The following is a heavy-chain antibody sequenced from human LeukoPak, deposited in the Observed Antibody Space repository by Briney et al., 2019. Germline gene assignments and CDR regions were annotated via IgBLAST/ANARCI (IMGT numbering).Heavy chain of an antibody. J-gene: IGHJ4*02. V-gene: IGHV1-2*04. Sequence: ASVKVSCKTSGYTFTNYYIHWVRQAPGQGLEWMGWISPNSGGTNYAQRFQGWVTMTRDTSISTAYMELSRLRSDDTAVYYCARSPNKYGDFDYWGQGTLVTVSS. CDR1: GYTFTNYY. D-gene: IGHD4-17*01. CDR2: ISPNSGGT. CDR3: ARSPNKYGDFDY.